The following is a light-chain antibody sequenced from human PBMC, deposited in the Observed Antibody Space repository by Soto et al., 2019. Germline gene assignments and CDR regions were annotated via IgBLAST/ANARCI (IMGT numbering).Light chain of an antibody. Sequence: QSALTQPASVSGSPGQSITISCTGTEVGAHRFVSWYQQVPGTAPKLLIYEVIKLPSGISPRFSGSKAGNTASLTISGLQADDEADYFCSTYTSASTSFGGGTKLTVL. J-gene: IGLJ2*01. CDR3: STYTSASTS. CDR2: EVI. CDR1: EVGAHRF. V-gene: IGLV2-14*01.